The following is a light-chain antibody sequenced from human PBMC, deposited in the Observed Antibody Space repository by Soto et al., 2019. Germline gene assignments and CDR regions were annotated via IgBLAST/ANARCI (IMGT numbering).Light chain of an antibody. CDR2: GNS. Sequence: QSVLTQPPSVSGAPGQTVTISFTGSSSNIGAGYDVHWYQQLPGTAPKLLIYGNSNRPSGVPDRFSGSKSGTSASLAITGLQAEDEADYCCQSYDSSLSGVVFGGGTKLTVL. CDR3: QSYDSSLSGVV. CDR1: SSNIGAGYD. V-gene: IGLV1-40*01. J-gene: IGLJ2*01.